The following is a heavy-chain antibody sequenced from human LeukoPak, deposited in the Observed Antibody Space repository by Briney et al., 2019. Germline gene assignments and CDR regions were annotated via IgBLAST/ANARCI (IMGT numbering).Heavy chain of an antibody. CDR2: IYYSGST. V-gene: IGHV4-59*01. J-gene: IGHJ4*02. Sequence: SETPSLTCTVSGGSISSYYWSWIRQPPGKGLEWIGYIYYSGSTNYNPSLKSRVTISVDTSKNQFSLKLSSVTAADTAVYYCARQSYYYDSSGYRSLFDYWGQGTLVTVSS. D-gene: IGHD3-22*01. CDR3: ARQSYYYDSSGYRSLFDY. CDR1: GGSISSYY.